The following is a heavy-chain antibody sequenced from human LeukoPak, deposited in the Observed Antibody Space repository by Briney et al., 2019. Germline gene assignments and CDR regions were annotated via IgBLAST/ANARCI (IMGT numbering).Heavy chain of an antibody. CDR3: AREDCSSISCYVSDY. V-gene: IGHV1-18*01. J-gene: IGHJ4*02. CDR2: ISAYNGNT. CDR1: GYTLTELS. Sequence: ASVKVSCKVSGYTLTELSMHWVRQAPGQGLEWMGWISAYNGNTNYAQKLQGTVIMTTDTSTSTAYMELRSLRADDTAVYYCAREDCSSISCYVSDYWGQGTLVTVSS. D-gene: IGHD2-2*01.